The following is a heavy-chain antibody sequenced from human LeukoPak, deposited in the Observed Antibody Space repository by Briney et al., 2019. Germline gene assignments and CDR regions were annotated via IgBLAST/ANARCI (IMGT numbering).Heavy chain of an antibody. J-gene: IGHJ4*02. Sequence: SETLSLTCTVSGYSISSGYYWGWIRQPPGKGMEWIASIYHSGSTYYNPSLKSRVTISVDTSKNQFSLKLSSVTAADTAVYYCARDGGAVADYWGQGTLVTVSS. CDR2: IYHSGST. D-gene: IGHD3-16*01. CDR1: GYSISSGYY. V-gene: IGHV4-38-2*02. CDR3: ARDGGAVADY.